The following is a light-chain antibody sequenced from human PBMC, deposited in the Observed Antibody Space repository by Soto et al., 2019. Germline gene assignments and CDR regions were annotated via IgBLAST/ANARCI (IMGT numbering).Light chain of an antibody. V-gene: IGKV3-15*01. J-gene: IGKJ4*01. CDR3: QQYHNWPVT. Sequence: EIKMAQSPDTLSVSPGERATLSCRASQSISSKLAWYQQRPGQAPRLLIYGASTRATGVPVRFRGGGSGTEFTLTISGLQSEDFAVYCCQQYHNWPVTFGGGTKVDIK. CDR2: GAS. CDR1: QSISSK.